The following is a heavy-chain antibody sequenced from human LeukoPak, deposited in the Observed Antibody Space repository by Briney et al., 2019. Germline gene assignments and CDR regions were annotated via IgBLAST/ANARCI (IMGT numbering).Heavy chain of an antibody. V-gene: IGHV1-2*02. CDR3: ARDLFRYGDSSQ. CDR2: INPNSGGT. CDR1: GYTFTGYY. J-gene: IGHJ4*02. Sequence: ASVKVSCKASGYTFTGYYMHWVRQAPGQGLEWMGWINPNSGGTNYEQKFQGRVTMTRDTSISTAYMELSRLRSDDTAVYYCARDLFRYGDSSQWGQGTLVTVSS. D-gene: IGHD4-17*01.